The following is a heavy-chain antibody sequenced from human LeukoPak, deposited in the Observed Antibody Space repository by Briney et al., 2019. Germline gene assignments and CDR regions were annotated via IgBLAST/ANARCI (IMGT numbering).Heavy chain of an antibody. D-gene: IGHD3-22*01. CDR1: GYTFIAHY. V-gene: IGHV1-69*13. CDR2: IIPIFGP. J-gene: IGHJ4*02. Sequence: ASVKVSCKASGYTFIAHYLHWVRQAPGQGLEWIGGIIPIFGPNYAQKFQGRATISADLATATAYMELSSLTSEDTSVYYCATGKDRSGYYYSLDYWGQGTLVAVSS. CDR3: ATGKDRSGYYYSLDY.